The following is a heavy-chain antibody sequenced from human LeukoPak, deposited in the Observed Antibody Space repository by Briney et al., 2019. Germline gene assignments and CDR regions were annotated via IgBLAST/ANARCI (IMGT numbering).Heavy chain of an antibody. D-gene: IGHD2-15*01. CDR1: GLAFSSSA. Sequence: PGGSLRLSCVAPGLAFSSSAMSWVRQAPGQGLEWVSSISISGGKTYYADSVKGRFTISRDNSKSTLYLQIRSLRAEDAAVYYCARDDCSGGSCYYYYGMDVWGQGTTVTVSS. J-gene: IGHJ6*02. CDR2: ISISGGKT. CDR3: ARDDCSGGSCYYYYGMDV. V-gene: IGHV3-23*01.